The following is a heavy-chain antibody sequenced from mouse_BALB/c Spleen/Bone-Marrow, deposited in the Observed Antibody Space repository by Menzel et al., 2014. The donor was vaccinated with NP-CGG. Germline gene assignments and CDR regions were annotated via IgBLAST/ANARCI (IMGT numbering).Heavy chain of an antibody. CDR1: GYAFSIYW. Sequence: VKLVESGAELVRPGSSVKISCKASGYAFSIYWMNWVKQRPGQGLEWIGQIYPGDDGTDYNGKFKGKATLTADRSSSTAYMQLNSLTSEDSAVYFCARGGISIDYWGQGTTLTVSS. V-gene: IGHV1-80*01. CDR2: IYPGDDGT. J-gene: IGHJ2*01. CDR3: ARGGISIDY.